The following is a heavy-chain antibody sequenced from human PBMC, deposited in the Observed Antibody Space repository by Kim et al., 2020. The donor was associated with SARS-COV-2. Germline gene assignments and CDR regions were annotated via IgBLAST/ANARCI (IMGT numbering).Heavy chain of an antibody. V-gene: IGHV1-46*01. Sequence: ASVKVSCKASGYTFTSYYMHWVRQAPGQGLEWMGIINPSGGSTSYAQKFQGRVTMTRDTSTSTVYMELSSLRSEDTAVYYCARAGLDFKQWLVFGAFDIWGQGTMVTVSS. CDR3: ARAGLDFKQWLVFGAFDI. CDR2: INPSGGST. D-gene: IGHD6-19*01. J-gene: IGHJ3*02. CDR1: GYTFTSYY.